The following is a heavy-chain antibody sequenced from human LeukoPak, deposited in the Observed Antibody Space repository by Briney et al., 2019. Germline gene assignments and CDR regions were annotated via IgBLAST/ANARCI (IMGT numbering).Heavy chain of an antibody. D-gene: IGHD6-19*01. CDR2: INHSGST. CDR3: ARGGRMYSSLDY. J-gene: IGHJ4*02. CDR1: GGSFSGYY. Sequence: SETLSLTCAVYGGSFSGYYWSWIRQPPGKGLEWIGEINHSGSTNYNPSLTSRVTISVDTSKNQFSLKLSSVTAADTAVYYCARGGRMYSSLDYWGQGTLVTVSS. V-gene: IGHV4-34*01.